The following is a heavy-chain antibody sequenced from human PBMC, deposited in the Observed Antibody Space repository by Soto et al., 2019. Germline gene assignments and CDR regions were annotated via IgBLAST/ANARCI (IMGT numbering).Heavy chain of an antibody. CDR1: GGSISSGGYY. V-gene: IGHV4-31*03. D-gene: IGHD4-4*01. J-gene: IGHJ4*02. Sequence: SETLSLTCTVSGGSISSGGYYWSWIRQHPGKGLEWIGYIYYSGSTYYNPSLKSRVTISVDTSKNQFSLKLSSVTAADTAVYYCARGPGNSNRYSDYWGQGTLVTVSS. CDR3: ARGPGNSNRYSDY. CDR2: IYYSGST.